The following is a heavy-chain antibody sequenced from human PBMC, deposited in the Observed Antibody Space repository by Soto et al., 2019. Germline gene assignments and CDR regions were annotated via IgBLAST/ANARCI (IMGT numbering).Heavy chain of an antibody. D-gene: IGHD3-10*01. CDR3: ARADMVRGARYYFDY. Sequence: GGSLRLSCAASGFTFSSYSMNWVRQAPGKGLEWVSYISSSSSTIYYADSVKGRFTISRDNAKNSLYLQMNSLRAEDTAVYYCARADMVRGARYYFDYWGQGTLVTVSS. CDR2: ISSSSSTI. J-gene: IGHJ4*02. V-gene: IGHV3-48*01. CDR1: GFTFSSYS.